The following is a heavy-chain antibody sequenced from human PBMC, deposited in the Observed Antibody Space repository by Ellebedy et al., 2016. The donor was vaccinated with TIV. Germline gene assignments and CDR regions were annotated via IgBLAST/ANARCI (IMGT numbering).Heavy chain of an antibody. J-gene: IGHJ5*02. CDR3: ARETHYYDSRSDYPWGS. D-gene: IGHD3-22*01. Sequence: ASVKVSCXASGYTFTSYTMHWVRQAPGHSLEWMGWINAGNANTKYSQKFQGRVTITRDTSASTAYMELSSLRSEDTAVHYCARETHYYDSRSDYPWGSWGQGTLVTVSS. CDR1: GYTFTSYT. CDR2: INAGNANT. V-gene: IGHV1-3*01.